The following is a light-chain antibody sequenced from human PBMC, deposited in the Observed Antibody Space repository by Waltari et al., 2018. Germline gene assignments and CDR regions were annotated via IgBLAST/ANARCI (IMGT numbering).Light chain of an antibody. Sequence: QSALTQPRSVSGSPGQSVTISCTGTSSDVGVYNYVSWYQKHPGKAPQLMIYDFAKRSSGFPDRFSGSKSDNTSSLPLSGLQAEDEADYHCWSYAGSYYWVFGGGTTLTVL. V-gene: IGLV2-11*01. CDR1: SSDVGVYNY. CDR3: WSYAGSYYWV. J-gene: IGLJ3*02. CDR2: DFA.